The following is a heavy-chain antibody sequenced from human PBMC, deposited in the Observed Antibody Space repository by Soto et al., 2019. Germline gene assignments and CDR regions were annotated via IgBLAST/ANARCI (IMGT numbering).Heavy chain of an antibody. J-gene: IGHJ5*02. D-gene: IGHD2-15*01. V-gene: IGHV4-59*08. CDR3: ATHVGYYSQGEWFDP. CDR1: GGSISSYY. CDR2: IYYSGST. Sequence: PSETLSLTCTVSGGSISSYYWSWIRQPPGKGLEWIGYIYYSGSTKYNPSLKSRVTISVDTSKNQFSLKLSSVTAADTAVYYCATHVGYYSQGEWFDPWGQGTLVTVSS.